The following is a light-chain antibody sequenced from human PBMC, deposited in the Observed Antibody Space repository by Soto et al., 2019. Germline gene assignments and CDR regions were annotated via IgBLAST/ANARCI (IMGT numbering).Light chain of an antibody. J-gene: IGKJ4*01. CDR1: QTISSW. Sequence: DIQMTQSQSSLSGSVGDRVTITCRASQTISSWLAWYQQKPGKVPKLLIYAASTLQSGVPSRFSGSGSGTEFTLTISSLQPEDFATYYCQQLNSYPLTFGGGTKVDI. V-gene: IGKV1-9*01. CDR2: AAS. CDR3: QQLNSYPLT.